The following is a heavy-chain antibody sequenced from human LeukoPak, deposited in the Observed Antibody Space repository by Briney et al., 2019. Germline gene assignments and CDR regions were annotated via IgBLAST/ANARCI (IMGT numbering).Heavy chain of an antibody. V-gene: IGHV3-74*01. J-gene: IGHJ4*02. CDR1: GFTFRNYW. Sequence: GGSLRLSCAASGFTFRNYWMHWVRQAPGKGLVWVSRISRDGATTHYAGSVKGRFTISRDNAKNMVYLQMDSLSAEDTAVYYCVRLLDIDYWGQGTLVAVSS. CDR2: ISRDGATT. CDR3: VRLLDIDY. D-gene: IGHD1-1*01.